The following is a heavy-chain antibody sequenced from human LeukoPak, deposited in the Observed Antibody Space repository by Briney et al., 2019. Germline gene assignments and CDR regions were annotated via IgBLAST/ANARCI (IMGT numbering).Heavy chain of an antibody. CDR3: ARDLHSSSSNWFDP. CDR1: GFTFSSYA. CDR2: ISYDGSNK. V-gene: IGHV3-30*04. Sequence: GGSLRLSCAASGFTFSSYAMHWVRQAPGKGLEWVAVISYDGSNKYYADSVKGRFTISRDNAKNSLYLQMNSLRAEDTAVYYCARDLHSSSSNWFDPWGQGTLVTVSS. D-gene: IGHD6-6*01. J-gene: IGHJ5*02.